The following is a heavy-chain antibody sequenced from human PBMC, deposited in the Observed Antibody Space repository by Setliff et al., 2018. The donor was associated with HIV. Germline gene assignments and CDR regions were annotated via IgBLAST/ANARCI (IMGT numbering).Heavy chain of an antibody. J-gene: IGHJ4*02. CDR3: ARAAAGNTGPFDL. D-gene: IGHD4-17*01. V-gene: IGHV4-61*02. CDR1: DSGTYY. Sequence: TLSLTCTVSDSGTYYWSWIRQPAGKGLAWIGRVSSRGDTNYNPSLKSRVTMSVDTSKNQFSLKLTSVTASDTAVYYCARAAAGNTGPFDLWGQGSPVTVSS. CDR2: VSSRGDT.